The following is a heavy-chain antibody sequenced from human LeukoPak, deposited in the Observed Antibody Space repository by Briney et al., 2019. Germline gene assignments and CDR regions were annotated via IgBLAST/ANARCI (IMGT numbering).Heavy chain of an antibody. CDR2: ISGSGGST. V-gene: IGHV3-23*01. J-gene: IGHJ3*02. D-gene: IGHD2-21*02. CDR3: ARNCGGDCVMAFDI. Sequence: QSGGSLRLSCAASGFTFSSYGMTWVRQAPGKGLEWVSGISGSGGSTYYADSVKGRFTISRDNSKNTLYLQMNSLRAEDTAVYYCARNCGGDCVMAFDIWGQGTMVTVSS. CDR1: GFTFSSYG.